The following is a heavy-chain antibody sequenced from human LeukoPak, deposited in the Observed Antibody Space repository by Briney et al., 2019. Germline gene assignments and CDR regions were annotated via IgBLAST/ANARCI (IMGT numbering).Heavy chain of an antibody. CDR2: SRKKADRYTT. CDR1: GFTFSDHH. Sequence: GSLRLSCATAGFTFSDHHMDWVRQAPGKGLEWVGRSRKKADRYTTEYAASVQGRFTISRDDSKNSLYLQVNSLKTEDTAVYYCTRDGWGLGDYWGQGALVTVSS. V-gene: IGHV3-72*01. D-gene: IGHD6-19*01. CDR3: TRDGWGLGDY. J-gene: IGHJ4*02.